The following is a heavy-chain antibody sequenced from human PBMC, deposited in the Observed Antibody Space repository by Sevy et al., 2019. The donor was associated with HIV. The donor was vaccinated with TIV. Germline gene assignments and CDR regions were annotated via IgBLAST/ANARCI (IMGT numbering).Heavy chain of an antibody. Sequence: GGSLRLSCAASGFTFSFYDMHWVRQATGKGLEWVSGFGIAGDTYYAGSVKGRFTISRVNAKNSLYLQMNSLRAGDTAVYYCARKSTSYSHFDYWGQGTLVTVSS. D-gene: IGHD1-26*01. CDR1: GFTFSFYD. V-gene: IGHV3-13*01. CDR3: ARKSTSYSHFDY. J-gene: IGHJ4*02. CDR2: FGIAGDT.